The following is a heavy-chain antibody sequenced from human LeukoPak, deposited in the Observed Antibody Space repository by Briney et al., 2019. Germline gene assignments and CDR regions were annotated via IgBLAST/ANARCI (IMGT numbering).Heavy chain of an antibody. CDR3: AKGGCSSTTCYLANP. Sequence: GGSLRLSCAASGFTFGSYGMHWVRQAPGKGLEWVAVISYDGSNKYYADSVKGRFTISRDNSKNTLYLQMNSLRAEDTAVYYCAKGGCSSTTCYLANPWGQGTLVTVSS. CDR1: GFTFGSYG. J-gene: IGHJ5*02. CDR2: ISYDGSNK. V-gene: IGHV3-30*18. D-gene: IGHD2-2*01.